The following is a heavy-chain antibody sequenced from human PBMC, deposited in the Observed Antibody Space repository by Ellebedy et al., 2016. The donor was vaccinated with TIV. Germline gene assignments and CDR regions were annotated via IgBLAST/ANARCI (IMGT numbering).Heavy chain of an antibody. CDR1: GFSVSGHF. J-gene: IGHJ5*02. D-gene: IGHD4-17*01. V-gene: IGHV3-66*01. CDR2: IYSGGGT. CDR3: AREPGGGGAYGDNWFDP. Sequence: GESLKISCAVSGFSVSGHFMSWVRQAPGKGLEWVSIIYSGGGTNYTDSVRGRFTISRDDSKNTLSLQMNSLRAEDTAVYYCAREPGGGGAYGDNWFDPWGRGTLVTVSS.